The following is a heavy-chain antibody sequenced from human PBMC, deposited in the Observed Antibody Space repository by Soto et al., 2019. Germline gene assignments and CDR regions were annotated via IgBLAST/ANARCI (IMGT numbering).Heavy chain of an antibody. CDR2: INPSGGST. D-gene: IGHD5-12*01. CDR3: ASQARRDGYNYRSVY. CDR1: GYTFTSYY. Sequence: QVQLVQSGAEVKKPGASVKVSCKASGYTFTSYYMHWVRQAPGQGLEWMGIINPSGGSTSYAQKFQGRVTMTRDTSTSTVYMELSSLRSEDMAVYYCASQARRDGYNYRSVYWGQGTLVTVSS. J-gene: IGHJ4*02. V-gene: IGHV1-46*01.